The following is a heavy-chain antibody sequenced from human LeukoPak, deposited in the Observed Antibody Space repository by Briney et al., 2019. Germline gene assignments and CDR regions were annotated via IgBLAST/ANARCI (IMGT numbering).Heavy chain of an antibody. CDR1: GFTFSSFG. CDR2: TSYDEKYK. J-gene: IGHJ4*02. Sequence: GGSLRLSCAASGFTFSSFGMHWVRQAPGKGLEWVAVTSYDEKYKYYGDSVNGRFTISRDNSKNTLYLQMNSLRAEDTAVYYCAKDFAVVGASSFDYWGQATLVTVSS. V-gene: IGHV3-30*18. D-gene: IGHD2-15*01. CDR3: AKDFAVVGASSFDY.